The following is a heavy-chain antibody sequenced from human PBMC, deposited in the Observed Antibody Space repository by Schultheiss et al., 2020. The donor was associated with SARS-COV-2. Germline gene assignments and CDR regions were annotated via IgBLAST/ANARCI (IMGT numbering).Heavy chain of an antibody. D-gene: IGHD3-3*01. CDR2: INHSGST. V-gene: IGHV4-34*01. CDR3: ARRGTYYDFWSGCYYFDY. Sequence: SETLSLTCTVSGGSFSGYYWSWIRQPPGKGLEWIGEINHSGSTNYNPSLKSRVTISVDTSKNQFSLKLSSVTAADTAVYYCARRGTYYDFWSGCYYFDYWGQGTLVTVSS. CDR1: GGSFSGYY. J-gene: IGHJ4*02.